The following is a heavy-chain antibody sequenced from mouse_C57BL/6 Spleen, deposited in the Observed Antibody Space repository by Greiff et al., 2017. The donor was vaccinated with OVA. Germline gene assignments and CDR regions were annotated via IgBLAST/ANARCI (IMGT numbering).Heavy chain of an antibody. CDR1: GYTFTSYW. J-gene: IGHJ4*01. Sequence: QVQLKQPGAELVKPGASVKLSCKASGYTFTSYWMHWVKQRPGRGLEWIGRIDPNSGGTKYNEKFKSKATLPVDKPSSAAYMQLSSLTSEDSAVYYCARAGLLRSPYYYAMDYWGQGTSVTVSS. V-gene: IGHV1-72*01. CDR3: ARAGLLRSPYYYAMDY. D-gene: IGHD1-1*01. CDR2: IDPNSGGT.